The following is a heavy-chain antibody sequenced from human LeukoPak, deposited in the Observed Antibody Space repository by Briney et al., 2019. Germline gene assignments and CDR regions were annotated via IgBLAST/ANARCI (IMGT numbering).Heavy chain of an antibody. Sequence: GGSLRLSCAASGFTLSSYSMNWVRQAPGKGLEWVSYISSTSSTIYYADSVKGRFTISRDTAKNSLYLQMNSLRAEDTAVYYCAELGITMIGGVWGKGTTVTISS. D-gene: IGHD3-10*02. CDR2: ISSTSSTI. CDR3: AELGITMIGGV. J-gene: IGHJ6*04. V-gene: IGHV3-48*01. CDR1: GFTLSSYS.